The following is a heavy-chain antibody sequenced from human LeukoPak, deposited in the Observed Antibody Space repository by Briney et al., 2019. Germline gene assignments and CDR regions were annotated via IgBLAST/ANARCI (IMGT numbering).Heavy chain of an antibody. D-gene: IGHD5-24*01. CDR1: GFTFSIYT. J-gene: IGHJ4*02. CDR2: ITSGSSYI. Sequence: GGSLRLSCAASGFTFSIYTMNWVRQAPGMGLEWVSSITSGSSYIYYAGSVKGRFTISRDNAKNSLHLQMNSLRAEDTAVYYCARDPDGSDAYFDYWGQGTLVTVSS. V-gene: IGHV3-21*01. CDR3: ARDPDGSDAYFDY.